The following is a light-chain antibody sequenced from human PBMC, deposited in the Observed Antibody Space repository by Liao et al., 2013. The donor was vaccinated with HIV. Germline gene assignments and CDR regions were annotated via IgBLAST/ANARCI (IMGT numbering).Light chain of an antibody. Sequence: SYELTQPPSVSVSPGQTASIACSGEKLGGVKVVSWYQQRPGQSPILVLYQDWKRPSGIPERFSGSNSGNTATLTISGTQAMDEADYYCLVWDRTTYVFGSGTAVTVL. V-gene: IGLV3-1*01. J-gene: IGLJ1*01. CDR1: KLGGVKV. CDR3: LVWDRTTYV. CDR2: QDW.